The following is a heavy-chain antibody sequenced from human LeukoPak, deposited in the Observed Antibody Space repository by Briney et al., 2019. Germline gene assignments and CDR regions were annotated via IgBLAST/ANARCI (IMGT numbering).Heavy chain of an antibody. J-gene: IGHJ3*02. CDR2: ISHDSGVR. V-gene: IGHV3-48*01. D-gene: IGHD3-10*01. CDR3: VRGPYGSSGTPDAFDI. CDR1: GFIFSRDS. Sequence: GGSLRLSCEASGFIFSRDSMNWVRQAPGKGLEWISYISHDSGVRYYADSVRGRFTISRDNAKNSLHLQMHSLRAEDTAVYYCVRGPYGSSGTPDAFDIWGQGTMVTVSS.